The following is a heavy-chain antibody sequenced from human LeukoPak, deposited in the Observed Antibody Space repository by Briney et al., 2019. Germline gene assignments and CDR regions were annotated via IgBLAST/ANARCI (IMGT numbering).Heavy chain of an antibody. D-gene: IGHD3-22*01. Sequence: ASVKVSCKASGYTFTSYAMNWVRQAPGQGLEWMGWINTNTGNPTYAQGFTGRFVFSLDTSVSTAYLQISSLKSEDTAVYYCARETYYYDSSGYFDLDYWAQGTLVSVPS. V-gene: IGHV7-4-1*02. J-gene: IGHJ4*02. CDR2: INTNTGNP. CDR1: GYTFTSYA. CDR3: ARETYYYDSSGYFDLDY.